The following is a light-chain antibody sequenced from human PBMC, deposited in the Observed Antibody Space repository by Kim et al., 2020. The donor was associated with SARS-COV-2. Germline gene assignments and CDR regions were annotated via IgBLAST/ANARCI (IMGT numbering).Light chain of an antibody. CDR3: SAWDSSLSVWV. V-gene: IGLV10-54*01. J-gene: IGLJ3*02. CDR1: SNNVGDQG. Sequence: QAGLTQPPSVSKGLRQTATLTCTGNSNNVGDQGAAWLQHHQGHPPKLLSYRDNNRPSGISERLSASRSGNTASLTITGLQHEDEADYYCSAWDSSLSVWVFGGGTQLTVL. CDR2: RDN.